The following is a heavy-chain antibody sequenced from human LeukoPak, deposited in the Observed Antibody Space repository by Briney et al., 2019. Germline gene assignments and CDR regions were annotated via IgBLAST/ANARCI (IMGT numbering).Heavy chain of an antibody. J-gene: IGHJ2*01. D-gene: IGHD1-1*01. CDR2: IYHSGST. CDR3: ARDRTLEPWVWYFDL. V-gene: IGHV4-30-2*01. Sequence: SETLSLTCTVSGGSISSGGYYWSWIRQPPGKGLEWIGYIYHSGSTYYNPSLKSRVTISVDRSKNQFSLKLSSVTAADTAVYYCARDRTLEPWVWYFDLWGRGTLVTVSS. CDR1: GGSISSGGYY.